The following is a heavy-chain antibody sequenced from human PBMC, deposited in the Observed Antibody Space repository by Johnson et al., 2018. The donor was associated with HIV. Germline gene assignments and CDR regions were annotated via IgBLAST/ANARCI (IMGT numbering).Heavy chain of an antibody. Sequence: QVQLVESGGGVVQPGRSLRLSCAASGFTFSNFAMHWVRQAPGKGLEWVVVISYDGSNKYYADSVKGRFTISRDNSKNTLYLQMNSLRPEDTAIYYCASPPSGYDFWDGPNIFDVWGQGTMVSVAS. D-gene: IGHD3-3*01. CDR1: GFTFSNFA. CDR3: ASPPSGYDFWDGPNIFDV. V-gene: IGHV3-30*04. J-gene: IGHJ3*01. CDR2: ISYDGSNK.